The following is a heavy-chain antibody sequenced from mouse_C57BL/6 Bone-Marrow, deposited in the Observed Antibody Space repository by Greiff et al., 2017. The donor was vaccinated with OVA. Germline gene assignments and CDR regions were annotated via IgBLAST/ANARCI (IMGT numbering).Heavy chain of an antibody. V-gene: IGHV1-76*01. D-gene: IGHD2-5*01. CDR1: GYTFTDYY. Sequence: VQLQQSGAELVRPGASVKLSCKASGYTFTDYYINWVKQRPGQGLEWIARIYPGSGNTYYNEKFKGKATLTAEKSSSTAYMQLSSLTSEDSAVYVCARNYSNHWYFDVWGTGTTVTVSS. CDR2: IYPGSGNT. J-gene: IGHJ1*03. CDR3: ARNYSNHWYFDV.